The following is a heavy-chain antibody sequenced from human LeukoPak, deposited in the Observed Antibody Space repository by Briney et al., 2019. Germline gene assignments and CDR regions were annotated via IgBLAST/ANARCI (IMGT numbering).Heavy chain of an antibody. J-gene: IGHJ6*02. CDR2: IYYVGSA. CDR3: ARHVVRLGYSYGMDV. CDR1: GGSISINY. V-gene: IGHV4-59*08. D-gene: IGHD3-16*01. Sequence: PSETLSLTCTVSGGSISINYWSWIRQPPGKGLEWIGYIYYVGSANYNPSLKSRVTISLDTPKNQFSLKLSSVTAADTAVYYCARHVVRLGYSYGMDVWGQGTTVTVS.